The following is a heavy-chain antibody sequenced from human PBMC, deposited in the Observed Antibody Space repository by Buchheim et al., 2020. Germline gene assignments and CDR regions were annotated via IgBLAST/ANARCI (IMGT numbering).Heavy chain of an antibody. D-gene: IGHD6-19*01. Sequence: EVQLLESGGDLVQPGGSLRLSCAGSGFTSINHALNWVRQAPGKGLEWVSSITGGGVTTYYADSVKGRFTISRDNSRSTLYLQMNSLRAEDTATYFCTRSMAVAGYSFYYYGMVVWGPGTT. V-gene: IGHV3-23*01. CDR2: ITGGGVTT. J-gene: IGHJ6*02. CDR3: TRSMAVAGYSFYYYGMVV. CDR1: GFTSINHA.